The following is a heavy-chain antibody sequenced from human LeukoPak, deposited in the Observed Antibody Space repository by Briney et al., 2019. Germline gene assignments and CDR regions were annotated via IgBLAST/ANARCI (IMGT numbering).Heavy chain of an antibody. CDR1: GFTFSSYG. CDR3: ARGSTCSGGSCYSGLFDY. Sequence: GGSLRLSCAASGFTFSSYGMHWVRQAPGKGLEWVAFIRYDGSIKYYADSVKGRFTISRDTSKNTLYLQMNSLRGEDTAAYYCARGSTCSGGSCYSGLFDYWGQGTLVTVSS. D-gene: IGHD2-15*01. J-gene: IGHJ4*02. CDR2: IRYDGSIK. V-gene: IGHV3-30*02.